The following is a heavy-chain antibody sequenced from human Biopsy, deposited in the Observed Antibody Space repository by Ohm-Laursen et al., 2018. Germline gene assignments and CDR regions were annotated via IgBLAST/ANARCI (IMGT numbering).Heavy chain of an antibody. Sequence: TLSLTCTVSGCYISSDYWSWIRQTPGMGLEWIGYIYYSGSTNYNPSLKSRVTISVDTSKNQFSQRLNSVTAADTAVYYCARATNSTGWPYYYFYGMDVWGQGTTVTVSS. CDR3: ARATNSTGWPYYYFYGMDV. D-gene: IGHD2/OR15-2a*01. CDR2: IYYSGST. V-gene: IGHV4-59*01. J-gene: IGHJ6*02. CDR1: GCYISSDY.